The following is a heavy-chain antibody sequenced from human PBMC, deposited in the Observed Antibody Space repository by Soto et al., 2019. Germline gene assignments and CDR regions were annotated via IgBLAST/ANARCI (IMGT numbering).Heavy chain of an antibody. CDR3: AADHIVATMRVDY. CDR1: GFTFTSSA. Sequence: QMPLVQSGPEVKKPGTSVKVSCKASGFTFTSSAVQWVRQARGQRLEWIGWIVVGSGNTNYAQKFQERVTITRDMSTSTAYLELSSLRSEDTAVYYCAADHIVATMRVDYWGQGTLVTVSS. CDR2: IVVGSGNT. V-gene: IGHV1-58*01. D-gene: IGHD5-12*01. J-gene: IGHJ4*02.